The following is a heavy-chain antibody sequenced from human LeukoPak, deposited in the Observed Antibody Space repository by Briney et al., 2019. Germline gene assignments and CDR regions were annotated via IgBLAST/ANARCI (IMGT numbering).Heavy chain of an antibody. D-gene: IGHD2-2*01. V-gene: IGHV3-30*02. CDR1: GFTFSSYS. Sequence: GGSLRLSCAASGFTFSSYSMNWVRQAPGKGLEWVAFIRYDGSNKYYADSVKGRFTISRDNSKNTLYLQMNSLRAEDTAVYYCAKGDDIVVVPAPDYWGQGTLVTVSS. CDR2: IRYDGSNK. CDR3: AKGDDIVVVPAPDY. J-gene: IGHJ4*02.